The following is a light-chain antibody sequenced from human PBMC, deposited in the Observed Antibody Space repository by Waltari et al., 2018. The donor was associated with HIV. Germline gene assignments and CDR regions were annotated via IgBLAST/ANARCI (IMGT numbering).Light chain of an antibody. CDR3: QAWDSSTGV. V-gene: IGLV3-1*01. CDR2: QDS. Sequence: SYELTQPHSVSVSPGQTASITGPGDKLGDKYGCWYQQKPGQSPVVVIYQDSKRPSGIPERFSGSNSGNTATLTISGTQAMDEADYYCQAWDSSTGVFGTGTKVTV. J-gene: IGLJ1*01. CDR1: KLGDKY.